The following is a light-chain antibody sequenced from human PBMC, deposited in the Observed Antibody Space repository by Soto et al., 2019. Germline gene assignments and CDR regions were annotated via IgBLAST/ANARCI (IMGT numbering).Light chain of an antibody. CDR2: GAS. V-gene: IGKV3-15*01. CDR3: QHYNNWST. Sequence: EIVMTQSPATLSVSPGERATLCCRASQSVSSSLAWYQQRPGQAPRLLIYGASTRATDIPARFSGSGSGTEFTLTITNLQSEDFAIYYCQHYNNWSTFGQGTRLEIK. CDR1: QSVSSS. J-gene: IGKJ5*01.